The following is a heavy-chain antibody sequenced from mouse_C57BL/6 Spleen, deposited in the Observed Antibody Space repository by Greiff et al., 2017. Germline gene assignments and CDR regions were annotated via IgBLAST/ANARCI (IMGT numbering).Heavy chain of an antibody. Sequence: QVQLQQPGAELVKPGASVKVSCKASGYTFTSYWMHWVKQRTGQGLEWIGEIYPRSGNTYYNEKFKGKATLTADKSSSTAYMELRSLTSEDSAVYFCAREGNWFAYWGQGTLVTVSA. J-gene: IGHJ3*01. CDR1: GYTFTSYW. CDR2: IYPRSGNT. V-gene: IGHV1-81*01. CDR3: AREGNWFAY. D-gene: IGHD2-1*01.